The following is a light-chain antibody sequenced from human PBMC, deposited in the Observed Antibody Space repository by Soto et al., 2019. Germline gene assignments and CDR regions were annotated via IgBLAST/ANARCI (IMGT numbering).Light chain of an antibody. CDR2: WAS. CDR1: QSVLYSSNNKNY. V-gene: IGKV4-1*01. CDR3: QQYYSTPPA. J-gene: IGKJ1*01. Sequence: DIVMTQSPDSLAVSLVERATINCKSSQSVLYSSNNKNYLAWYQQKPGQPPKLLIYWASTRESGVPDRFSGSGSGTDFTLTISSLQAEDVAVYYCQQYYSTPPALGQGTKVEIK.